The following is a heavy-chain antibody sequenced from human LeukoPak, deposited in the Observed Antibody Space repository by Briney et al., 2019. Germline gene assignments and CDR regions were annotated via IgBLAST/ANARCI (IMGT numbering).Heavy chain of an antibody. CDR2: IYSGGKT. CDR1: GFSFSDYY. Sequence: GGSLRLSCVVSGFSFSDYYMSWVRQAPGKGLEWVSVIYSGGKTFYADSVKGRFTISRDNSKNTLYLQMNSLRAEDTAVYYCARGDPGAYWGQGTLVTVTS. J-gene: IGHJ4*02. D-gene: IGHD2-21*02. CDR3: ARGDPGAY. V-gene: IGHV3-53*01.